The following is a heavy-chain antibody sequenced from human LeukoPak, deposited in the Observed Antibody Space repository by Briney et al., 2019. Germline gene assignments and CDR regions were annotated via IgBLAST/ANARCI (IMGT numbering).Heavy chain of an antibody. Sequence: SGGSLRLSCAASGFTFSSYDMHWVRQATGKGLEWVSAIGTAGDTYYPGSVKGRFTISRENAKNSLYLQMNSLRAGDTAVYYCARGLAYYDILTGVHAFDIWGQGTMVTVSS. J-gene: IGHJ3*02. V-gene: IGHV3-13*01. D-gene: IGHD3-9*01. CDR3: ARGLAYYDILTGVHAFDI. CDR2: IGTAGDT. CDR1: GFTFSSYD.